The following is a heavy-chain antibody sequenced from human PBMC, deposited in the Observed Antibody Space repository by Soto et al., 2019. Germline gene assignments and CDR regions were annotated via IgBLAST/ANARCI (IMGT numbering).Heavy chain of an antibody. CDR2: IYHTGST. Sequence: SETLSLTCTVSGVTVSSDAYYWSWIRQPPGKGLEWIGSIYHTGSTYYSPSLKSRVDISLDGSTNQFSLRLSSVTAADTAVYYCARYRFSGTKWSKFDYWGQGTLVTVSS. V-gene: IGHV4-31*03. J-gene: IGHJ4*02. D-gene: IGHD3-16*02. CDR3: ARYRFSGTKWSKFDY. CDR1: GVTVSSDAYY.